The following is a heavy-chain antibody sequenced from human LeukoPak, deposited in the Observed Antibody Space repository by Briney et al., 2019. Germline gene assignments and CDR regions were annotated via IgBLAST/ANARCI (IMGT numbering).Heavy chain of an antibody. Sequence: GGSLRLSCAASGFTFSSDAMHWVRQAPGKGLEWVAIILSDGSKEYYTDSVRGRFTISRDNSKNTLYLQMNSLRDEDTAVYYCVKDRASHWTFDYWGQGTLVTVSS. CDR1: GFTFSSDA. CDR2: ILSDGSKE. V-gene: IGHV3-30*02. D-gene: IGHD1-1*01. J-gene: IGHJ4*02. CDR3: VKDRASHWTFDY.